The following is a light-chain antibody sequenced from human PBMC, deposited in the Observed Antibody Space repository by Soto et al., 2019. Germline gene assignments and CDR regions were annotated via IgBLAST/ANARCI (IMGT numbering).Light chain of an antibody. CDR2: EGS. V-gene: IGLV2-23*01. J-gene: IGLJ1*01. CDR3: CSYAGSSTPYV. CDR1: SSDVGSYNL. Sequence: QCALTRPASVSGAAGEGITISCTGTSSDVGSYNLVSWYQQHPGKAPKLMIYEGSKRPSGVSNRFSGSKSGNTASLTISGLQAEDEADYYCCSYAGSSTPYVFGTGTKVTVL.